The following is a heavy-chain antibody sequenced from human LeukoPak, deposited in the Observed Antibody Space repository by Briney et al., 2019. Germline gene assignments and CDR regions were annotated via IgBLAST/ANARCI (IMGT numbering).Heavy chain of an antibody. CDR1: GFTFSTYT. Sequence: GGSLRLSCAASGFTFSTYTMNWFRQAPGKGLEWVAFISSDGRNKYYADSVKGRFTISRDNSESTLFMQMNSLRAEDTAVYYCAREYRSAWTSFDYWGQGALVTVSS. V-gene: IGHV3-30*04. J-gene: IGHJ4*02. CDR3: AREYRSAWTSFDY. CDR2: ISSDGRNK. D-gene: IGHD6-19*01.